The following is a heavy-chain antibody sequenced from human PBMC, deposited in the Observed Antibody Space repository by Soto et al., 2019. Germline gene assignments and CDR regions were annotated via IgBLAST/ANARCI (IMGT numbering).Heavy chain of an antibody. CDR2: IYYTGST. CDR3: TRVGGYYGDYPNFDY. Sequence: SETLSLTCTFSGSSISPFYWSWIRQPPGKGLEWIGYIYYTGSTKYNPSLKSRVTLSLGTSRNQLSLKLNPVTAADTAVYYCTRVGGYYGDYPNFDYWGPGTLVTVSS. V-gene: IGHV4-59*01. CDR1: GSSISPFY. J-gene: IGHJ4*02. D-gene: IGHD4-17*01.